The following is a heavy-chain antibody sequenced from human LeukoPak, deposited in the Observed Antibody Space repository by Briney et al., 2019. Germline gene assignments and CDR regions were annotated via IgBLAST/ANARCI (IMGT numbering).Heavy chain of an antibody. D-gene: IGHD5-12*01. J-gene: IGHJ6*04. CDR3: ARAGYSGSDFSV. CDR2: IYYSGST. CDR1: GGSFSSYY. Sequence: PSETLSLTCTLSGGSFSSYYWSWIRQPPGKGLEWIGYIYYSGSTNYNPSLKSRVTVSVDTSKNQFSPKLSSVTATDTAVYYCARAGYSGSDFSVWGKGSTVTVSS. V-gene: IGHV4-59*01.